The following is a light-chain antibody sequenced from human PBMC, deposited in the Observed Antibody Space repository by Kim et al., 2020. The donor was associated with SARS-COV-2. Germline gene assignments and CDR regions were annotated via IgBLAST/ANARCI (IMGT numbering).Light chain of an antibody. J-gene: IGLJ3*02. Sequence: VSPGQTASITCSGDKLGDKYACWYQQKPGQSPVLVIYQDSKRPSASPERFSGSSSGNTATLTISGTQAMDEADYYCQAWDSSTAVFGGGTQLTVL. CDR2: QDS. CDR3: QAWDSSTAV. V-gene: IGLV3-1*01. CDR1: KLGDKY.